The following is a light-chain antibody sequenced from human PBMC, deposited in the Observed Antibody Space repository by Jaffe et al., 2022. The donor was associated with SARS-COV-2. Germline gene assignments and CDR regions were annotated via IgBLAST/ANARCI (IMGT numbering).Light chain of an antibody. Sequence: DIQMTQSPSSLSASIGDRVTITCRASQRVSTYLNWYHQKPGKAPNLLIYGASSLQSGVPSRFSGSGSGTEFTLTISSLQPEDFASYYCQQSYNSPYTFGQGTKLEI. J-gene: IGKJ2*01. CDR1: QRVSTY. CDR3: QQSYNSPYT. V-gene: IGKV1-39*01. CDR2: GAS.